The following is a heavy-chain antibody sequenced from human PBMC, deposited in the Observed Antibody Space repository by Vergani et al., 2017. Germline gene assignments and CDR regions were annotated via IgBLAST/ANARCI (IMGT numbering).Heavy chain of an antibody. J-gene: IGHJ4*01. CDR3: GGDLAYCHEGSSAL. CDR1: GFTFTRSG. V-gene: IGHV3-30*02. CDR2: VLFDGSNE. D-gene: IGHD2-21*01. Sequence: QVQLVQSGGGVVQPGGSLRLSCVASGFTFTRSGMQWVRQAPGKGLKWGAYVLFDGSNEYYADSVKGRFIVSRDNSNDALYLQMNSLRTDDTAVYYCGGDLAYCHEGSSALWGQGSVVTVSS.